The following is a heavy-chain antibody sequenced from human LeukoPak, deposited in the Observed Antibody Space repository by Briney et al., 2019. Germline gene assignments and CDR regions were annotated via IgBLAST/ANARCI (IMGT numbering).Heavy chain of an antibody. Sequence: KPSETLSLTCTVSGGSISSGGYYWSWIRQHPGKGLEWIGYIYYSGSTYYNPSLKSRVTISVDTSKNQFSLKLSSVTAADTAVYYCASENSSSWTIDYWGQGTLVTVSS. J-gene: IGHJ4*02. D-gene: IGHD6-13*01. CDR2: IYYSGST. CDR3: ASENSSSWTIDY. CDR1: GGSISSGGYY. V-gene: IGHV4-31*03.